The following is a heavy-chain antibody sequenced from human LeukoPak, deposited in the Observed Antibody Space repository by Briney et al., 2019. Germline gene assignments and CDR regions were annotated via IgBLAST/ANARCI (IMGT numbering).Heavy chain of an antibody. Sequence: GGSLRLSCAASGFTFRSHGMHWVRQAPGKGLEWVAVIWYDGSNKYYADSVKGRFTISRDNSKNTLYLQMNSLRAEDTAVYYCARDPYGSGSTSFDIWGQGTMVTVSS. V-gene: IGHV3-33*01. CDR2: IWYDGSNK. CDR3: ARDPYGSGSTSFDI. J-gene: IGHJ3*02. D-gene: IGHD3-10*01. CDR1: GFTFRSHG.